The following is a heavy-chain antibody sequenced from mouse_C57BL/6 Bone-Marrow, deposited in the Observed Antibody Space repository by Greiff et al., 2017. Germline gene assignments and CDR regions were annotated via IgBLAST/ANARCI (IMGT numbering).Heavy chain of an antibody. CDR2: IYPRSGNT. D-gene: IGHD1-1*01. Sequence: QVQLQQSGAELARPGASVKLSCKASGYTFTSYGISWVKQRTGQGLEWIGEIYPRSGNTYYNEKFKGKATLTADKSSSTAYMELRSLTSEDSAVYFWARKGIYGSIYYFDYWGQGTTLTVSS. CDR3: ARKGIYGSIYYFDY. V-gene: IGHV1-81*01. CDR1: GYTFTSYG. J-gene: IGHJ2*01.